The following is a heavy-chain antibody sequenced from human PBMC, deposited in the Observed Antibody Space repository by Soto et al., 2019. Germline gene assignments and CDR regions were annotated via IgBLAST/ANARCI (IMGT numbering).Heavy chain of an antibody. Sequence: QLQLQESGSGLVKPSQTLSLTCAVSGVSISTSTYSWSWIRQTPGKGLEWIGYMLQSGSAYYNLSLKNRVTILADTSKNQFSLKLTSMTAADTGVYYCARAGYRYGANAFDIWGQGTIVTVSS. V-gene: IGHV4-30-2*01. CDR3: ARAGYRYGANAFDI. CDR2: MLQSGSA. J-gene: IGHJ3*02. CDR1: GVSISTSTYS. D-gene: IGHD5-18*01.